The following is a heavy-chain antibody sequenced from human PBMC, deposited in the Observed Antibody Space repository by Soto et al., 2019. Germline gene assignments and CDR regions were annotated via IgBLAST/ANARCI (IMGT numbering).Heavy chain of an antibody. Sequence: GGSLRLSCAASGFTFSSYGMHWVRQAPGKGLEWVAVIWYDGSNKYYADSVKGRFTISRDNSKNTLYLQMNSLRAEDTAVYYCARDSHKWLLLLALDYWGQGTLVTVSS. CDR2: IWYDGSNK. CDR3: ARDSHKWLLLLALDY. D-gene: IGHD3-22*01. V-gene: IGHV3-33*01. J-gene: IGHJ4*02. CDR1: GFTFSSYG.